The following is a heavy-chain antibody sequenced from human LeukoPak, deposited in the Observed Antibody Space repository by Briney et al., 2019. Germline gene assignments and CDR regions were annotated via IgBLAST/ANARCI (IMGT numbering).Heavy chain of an antibody. CDR1: GFTFSTYA. Sequence: GSLRLSCVASGFTFSTYAMSWVRQAPGKGLECVSAIRGSSGSDTYYADYVKGRFTISRDNSKNMVYLQMNSLRVEDAAVYYCARSLFGGNVNWGQGTLVTVSA. D-gene: IGHD4-23*01. CDR2: IRGSSGSDT. J-gene: IGHJ4*02. CDR3: ARSLFGGNVN. V-gene: IGHV3-23*01.